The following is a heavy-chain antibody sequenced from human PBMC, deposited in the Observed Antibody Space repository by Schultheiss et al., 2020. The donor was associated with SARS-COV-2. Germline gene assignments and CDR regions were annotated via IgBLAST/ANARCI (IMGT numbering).Heavy chain of an antibody. Sequence: ASVKVSCKASGYTFTGYYMHWVRQATGQGLEWMGWMNPNSGNTGYAQKFQGRVTMTTDTSTSTAYMELRSLRSDDTAVYYCARDWYSSSAGFDYWGQGTLVTVSS. V-gene: IGHV1-8*02. CDR1: GYTFTGYY. D-gene: IGHD6-6*01. J-gene: IGHJ4*02. CDR2: MNPNSGNT. CDR3: ARDWYSSSAGFDY.